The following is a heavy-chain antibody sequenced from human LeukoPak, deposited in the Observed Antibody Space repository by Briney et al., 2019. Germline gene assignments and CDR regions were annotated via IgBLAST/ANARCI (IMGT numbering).Heavy chain of an antibody. J-gene: IGHJ4*02. D-gene: IGHD1-1*01. Sequence: GGSLRLSCAASGFTFSDYYMSWIRQAPGKGLEWVSYISSRTSDTNYVDSAKGRFTISRDNAKNSLYLQMNSLRAEDTAVYYCTRVGSSGSVDYWGQGTLVTVSS. CDR2: ISSRTSDT. V-gene: IGHV3-11*06. CDR1: GFTFSDYY. CDR3: TRVGSSGSVDY.